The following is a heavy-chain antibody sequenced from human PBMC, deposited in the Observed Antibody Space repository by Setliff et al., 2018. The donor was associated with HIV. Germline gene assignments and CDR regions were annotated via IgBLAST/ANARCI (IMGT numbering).Heavy chain of an antibody. Sequence: PGESLKISCQGSGYFFLSSWIGWVRQVPGKGLEWVAIIYPGDSETRYSPSFEGQVTVSADKSITTAYLQWSSLRASDTATYYCTRAGRGGGSYWTFDYWGQGTLVTVSS. J-gene: IGHJ4*02. CDR1: GYFFLSSW. V-gene: IGHV5-51*01. D-gene: IGHD1-26*01. CDR3: TRAGRGGGSYWTFDY. CDR2: IYPGDSET.